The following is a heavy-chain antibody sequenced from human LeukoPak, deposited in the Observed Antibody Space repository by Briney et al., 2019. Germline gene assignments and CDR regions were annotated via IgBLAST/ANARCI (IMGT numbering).Heavy chain of an antibody. J-gene: IGHJ4*02. Sequence: SETLSLTCTVSGGSISSYYWSWIRQPPGKGLEWIGYIYYSGSTNYNPSLKSRVTISVDTSKNQFSPKLSSVTAADTAVYYCARLRYSSGWYRYWGQGTLVTVSS. CDR3: ARLRYSSGWYRY. V-gene: IGHV4-59*08. D-gene: IGHD6-19*01. CDR2: IYYSGST. CDR1: GGSISSYY.